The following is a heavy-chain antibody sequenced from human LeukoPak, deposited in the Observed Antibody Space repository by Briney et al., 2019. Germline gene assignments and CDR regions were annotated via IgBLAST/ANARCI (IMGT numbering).Heavy chain of an antibody. D-gene: IGHD2-2*01. CDR2: VYTSGST. V-gene: IGHV4-4*07. CDR3: ARDVVAARGSFDY. CDR1: GDSISSFY. J-gene: IGHJ4*02. Sequence: SETLSLTCTVSGDSISSFYWSWIRQPAGQGLEWIGRVYTSGSTNYNPSLKSRATMSVDMSKNQFSLKLSSVTAADTAVYYCARDVVAARGSFDYWGQGTLVTVSS.